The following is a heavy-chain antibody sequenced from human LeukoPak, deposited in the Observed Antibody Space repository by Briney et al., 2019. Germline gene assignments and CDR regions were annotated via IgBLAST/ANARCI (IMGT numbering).Heavy chain of an antibody. D-gene: IGHD2/OR15-2a*01. J-gene: IGHJ4*02. CDR3: ARDPDVLPTSADY. CDR2: ISSSSSYI. Sequence: GGSLRLSFAPSELTFSSYSMNWVRKPPGKGLEWVSSISSSSSYIYYADSVKGRFTISRDNAKNSLYLQMNSLRAEDTAVYYCARDPDVLPTSADYWGQGTLVTVSS. V-gene: IGHV3-21*04. CDR1: ELTFSSYS.